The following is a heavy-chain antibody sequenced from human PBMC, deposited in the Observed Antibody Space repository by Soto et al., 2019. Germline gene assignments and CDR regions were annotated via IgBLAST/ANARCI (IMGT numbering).Heavy chain of an antibody. V-gene: IGHV3-53*02. J-gene: IGHJ4*02. Sequence: EVQLVETGGGLIQPGGSLRLSCAASGFTVSSNYMSWVRQAPGKGLEWVSVIYSGGSTYYADSVKGRFTISRDNSKNTLYHQMNSLRAEDTTVYYCARNSGSYTFDYWGQGTLVTVSS. CDR3: ARNSGSYTFDY. CDR1: GFTVSSNY. CDR2: IYSGGST. D-gene: IGHD1-26*01.